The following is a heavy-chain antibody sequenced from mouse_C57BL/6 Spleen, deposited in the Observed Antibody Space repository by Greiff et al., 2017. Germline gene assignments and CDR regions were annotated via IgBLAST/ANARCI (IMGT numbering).Heavy chain of an antibody. CDR2: IYPGNSDT. Sequence: EVKLQESGTVLARPGASVKMSCKTSGYTFTSYWMHWVKQRPGQGLEWIGAIYPGNSDTSYNQKFKGKAKLTAVTSASTAHMELSSLTNEDSAVYYCTRGDYYYGSSFYAMDYWGQGTSVTVSS. CDR1: GYTFTSYW. V-gene: IGHV1-5*01. CDR3: TRGDYYYGSSFYAMDY. D-gene: IGHD1-1*01. J-gene: IGHJ4*01.